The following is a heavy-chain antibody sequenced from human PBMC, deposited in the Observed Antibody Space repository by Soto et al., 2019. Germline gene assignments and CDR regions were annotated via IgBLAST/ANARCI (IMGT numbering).Heavy chain of an antibody. Sequence: ASVKVSCKTSGYTFTSYGMSWVRQAPGQGLEWTGWIGGLSGNTNYAQKVQGRVTMTTDTSMSTAYMELRSLRFDDTAVYYCARELGYCTGGSCFIDHWGQGTLVTVSS. CDR2: IGGLSGNT. D-gene: IGHD2-15*01. CDR1: GYTFTSYG. CDR3: ARELGYCTGGSCFIDH. V-gene: IGHV1-18*01. J-gene: IGHJ4*02.